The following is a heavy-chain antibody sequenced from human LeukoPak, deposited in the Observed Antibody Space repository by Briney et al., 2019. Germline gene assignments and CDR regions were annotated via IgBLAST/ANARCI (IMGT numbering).Heavy chain of an antibody. CDR1: GFTFDNYR. CDR2: LYTRGST. CDR3: ARVGGSVSYDY. V-gene: IGHV3-66*01. D-gene: IGHD3-10*01. J-gene: IGHJ4*02. Sequence: PGGSLRLSCAASGFTFDNYRMSWVRQAPGKGLEWVSILYTRGSTYHADSVKGRFTISRDMSKDTLYLQMNSLRAEDTAVYYCARVGGSVSYDYWGQGTLVTVSS.